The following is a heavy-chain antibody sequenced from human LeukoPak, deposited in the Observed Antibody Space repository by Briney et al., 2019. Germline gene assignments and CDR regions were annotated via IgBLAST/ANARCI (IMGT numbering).Heavy chain of an antibody. J-gene: IGHJ5*02. CDR1: GGSISSSSYY. CDR3: ARHNSGSIVVVTGWFDP. V-gene: IGHV4-39*01. Sequence: SETLSLTCTVSGGSISSSSYYRGWIRQPPGKGLEWIGSIYYSGSTYYNPSLKSRVTISVDTSKNQFSLKLSSVTAADTAVYYCARHNSGSIVVVTGWFDPRGQGTLVTVSS. CDR2: IYYSGST. D-gene: IGHD3-22*01.